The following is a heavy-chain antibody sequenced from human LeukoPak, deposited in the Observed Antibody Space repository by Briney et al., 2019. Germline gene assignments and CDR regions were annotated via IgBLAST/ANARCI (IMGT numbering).Heavy chain of an antibody. Sequence: SETLSLTCTVSGGSISSYYWSWIRQPPGKGLEWIGYIYYSGSTNYNPSLKSRVTISQDTSKNQFSLKLSSVTAADTAVYYCASVQLDYYYYMDVWGKGTTVTVSS. CDR1: GGSISSYY. CDR2: IYYSGST. CDR3: ASVQLDYYYYMDV. D-gene: IGHD6-13*01. J-gene: IGHJ6*03. V-gene: IGHV4-59*01.